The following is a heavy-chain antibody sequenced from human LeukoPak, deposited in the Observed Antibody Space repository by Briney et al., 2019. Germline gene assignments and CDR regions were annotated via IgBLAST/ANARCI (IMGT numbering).Heavy chain of an antibody. D-gene: IGHD5-18*01. CDR3: ARGGYTFGYDDY. J-gene: IGHJ4*02. CDR1: GFTFSSYG. V-gene: IGHV3-48*04. Sequence: PGGSLRLSCAASGFTFSSYGMHWVRQAPGKGLQWVSYISSSGNTIYYADSVKGRFTISRDNAKNSLYLQMNSLRAEDTAVYYCARGGYTFGYDDYWGQGTLVTVSS. CDR2: ISSSGNTI.